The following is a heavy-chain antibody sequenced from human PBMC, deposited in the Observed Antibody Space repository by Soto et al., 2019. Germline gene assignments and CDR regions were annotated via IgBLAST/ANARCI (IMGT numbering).Heavy chain of an antibody. CDR3: ARESADVVVVAATQWYYYYGMDV. CDR2: INAGNGNT. J-gene: IGHJ6*02. V-gene: IGHV1-3*01. CDR1: GYTFTSYA. Sequence: ASVKVSCKASGYTFTSYAMHWVRQAPGQRLEWMGWINAGNGNTKYSQKFQGRVTITRDTSASTAYMELSSLRSEDTAAYYCARESADVVVVAATQWYYYYGMDVWGQGTTVTV. D-gene: IGHD2-15*01.